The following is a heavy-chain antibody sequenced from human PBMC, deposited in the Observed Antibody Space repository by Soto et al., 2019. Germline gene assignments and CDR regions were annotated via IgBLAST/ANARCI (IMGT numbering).Heavy chain of an antibody. CDR1: GYTFTDYY. J-gene: IGHJ4*02. CDR2: SNPNSGAT. CDR3: ARGPRVLAPIYSFFDY. D-gene: IGHD2-15*01. Sequence: ASVKVSCKASGYTFTDYYMHCVRHAPGQGLEWMGWSNPNSGATNYAQKFQGWVTMTRDTSISTAYMELRRLRSDDTAVYYCARGPRVLAPIYSFFDYWGQGTPVTVSS. V-gene: IGHV1-2*04.